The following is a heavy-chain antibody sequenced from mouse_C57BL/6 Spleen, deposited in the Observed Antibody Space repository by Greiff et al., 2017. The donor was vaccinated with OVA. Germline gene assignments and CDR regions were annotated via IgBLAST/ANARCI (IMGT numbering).Heavy chain of an antibody. CDR3: ARGTRCWYCDV. Sequence: VQLQQSGPELVKPGASVKISCKASGYAFSSSWMNWVKQRPGKGLEWIGRLYPGDGDTNYNGKFKGKATLTADKSSSTAYMQLSSLTSEDSAVYFCARGTRCWYCDVWGTGTTVTVSA. J-gene: IGHJ1*03. CDR1: GYAFSSSW. V-gene: IGHV1-82*01. CDR2: LYPGDGDT.